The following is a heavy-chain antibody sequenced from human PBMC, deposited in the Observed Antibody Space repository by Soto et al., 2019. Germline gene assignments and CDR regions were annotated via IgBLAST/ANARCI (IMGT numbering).Heavy chain of an antibody. V-gene: IGHV1-46*01. D-gene: IGHD4-17*01. CDR3: ARAVSTKPAPIDY. CDR2: ITPSSGST. J-gene: IGHJ4*02. CDR1: GYTFTTYY. Sequence: QVQLVQSGAEVKNPGASVKVSCKASGYTFTTYYLHWLRQARGKGLDWMGIITPSSGSTRYEQKFQDRVSMTSDTATTTVYMELSSLSSDDTAVYYCARAVSTKPAPIDYWGQGTLVTVSS.